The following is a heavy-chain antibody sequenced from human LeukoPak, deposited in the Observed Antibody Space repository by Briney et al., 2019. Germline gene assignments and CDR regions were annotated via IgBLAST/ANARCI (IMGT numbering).Heavy chain of an antibody. V-gene: IGHV3-21*01. D-gene: IGHD2-21*02. CDR2: ISSSSSYI. Sequence: GGSLRLSCAASGFTVSSNYMSWVREAPGKGLEWVSSISSSSSYIYYADSVKGRFTISRDNAKNSLYLQMNSLRAEDTAVYYCARDRTYCGGDCYSGHAFDSWGQGTMVTVSS. CDR1: GFTVSSNY. J-gene: IGHJ3*02. CDR3: ARDRTYCGGDCYSGHAFDS.